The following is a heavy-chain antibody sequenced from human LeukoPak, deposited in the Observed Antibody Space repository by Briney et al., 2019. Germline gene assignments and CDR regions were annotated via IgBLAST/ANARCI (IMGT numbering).Heavy chain of an antibody. CDR3: ARDHGDFSWDYYYGMDV. CDR1: GGSISSYY. D-gene: IGHD4-17*01. J-gene: IGHJ6*02. CDR2: IYYSGST. V-gene: IGHV4-59*01. Sequence: PSETLSLTCTVSGGSISSYYWSWIRQPPGKGLEWIGYIYYSGSTNYNPSLKSRVTISVDTSKNQFSLKLSSVTAADTAVYYCARDHGDFSWDYYYGMDVWGQGTTVTVSS.